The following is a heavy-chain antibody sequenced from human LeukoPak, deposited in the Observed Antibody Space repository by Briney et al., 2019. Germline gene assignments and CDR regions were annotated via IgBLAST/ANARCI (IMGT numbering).Heavy chain of an antibody. V-gene: IGHV4-59*08. Sequence: PSETLSLTCTVSGGSLSSYYWSWIRQPPGKGLEWIGYIYYSGSTNYNPSLKSRGTISVDTSKNQFSLKLSSVTAADTAVYYCARLVSGGIAAAGSFYYYYYMDVWGKGTTVTVSS. CDR3: ARLVSGGIAAAGSFYYYYYMDV. CDR2: IYYSGST. D-gene: IGHD6-13*01. CDR1: GGSLSSYY. J-gene: IGHJ6*03.